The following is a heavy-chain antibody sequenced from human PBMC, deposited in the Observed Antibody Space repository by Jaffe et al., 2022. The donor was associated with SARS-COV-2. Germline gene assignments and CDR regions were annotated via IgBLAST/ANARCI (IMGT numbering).Heavy chain of an antibody. Sequence: QVQLQQWGAGLLKPSETLSLTCAVYGGSFSGYYWSWIRQPPGKGLEWIGEINHSGSTNYNPSLKSRVTISVDTSKNQFSLKLSSVTAADTAVYYCARGYPFGPWGQGTLVTVSS. V-gene: IGHV4-34*01. J-gene: IGHJ5*02. CDR2: INHSGST. CDR1: GGSFSGYY. CDR3: ARGYPFGP.